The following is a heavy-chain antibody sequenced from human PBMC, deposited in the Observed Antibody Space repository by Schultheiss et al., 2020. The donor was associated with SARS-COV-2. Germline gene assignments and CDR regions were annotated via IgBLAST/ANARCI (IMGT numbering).Heavy chain of an antibody. V-gene: IGHV4-30-2*01. CDR1: GGSISSGGYY. Sequence: SQTLSLTCTVSGGSISSGGYYWSWIRQPPGKGLEWIGYIYHSGSTYYNPSLKSRVTISVDTSKNQFSLKLSSVTAADTAVYYCARNIAAAAYYFDYWGQGTLVTVSS. J-gene: IGHJ4*02. CDR2: IYHSGST. CDR3: ARNIAAAAYYFDY. D-gene: IGHD6-13*01.